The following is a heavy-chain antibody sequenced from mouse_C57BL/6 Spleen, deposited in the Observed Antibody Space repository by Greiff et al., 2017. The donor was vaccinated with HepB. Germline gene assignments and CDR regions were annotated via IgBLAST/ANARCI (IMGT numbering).Heavy chain of an antibody. CDR2: IDPETGGT. Sequence: LVESGAELVRPGASVTLSCKASGYTFTDYEMHWVKQTPVHGLEWIGAIDPETGGTAYNQKFKGKAILTADKSSSTAYMELRSLTSEDSAVYYCTRRAYSNWGFAYWGQGTLVTVAA. CDR1: GYTFTDYE. D-gene: IGHD2-5*01. CDR3: TRRAYSNWGFAY. J-gene: IGHJ3*01. V-gene: IGHV1-15*01.